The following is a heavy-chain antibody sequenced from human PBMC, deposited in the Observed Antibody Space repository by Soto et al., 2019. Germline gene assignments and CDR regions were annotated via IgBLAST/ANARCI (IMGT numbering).Heavy chain of an antibody. V-gene: IGHV4-59*01. D-gene: IGHD2-15*01. Sequence: QVQLQESGPGLVKPSETLSLTCTVSGGSISSYYWSWIRQPPGKGLEWIGYIYYSGSTNYNPSLKSRVTISVDTSKNQFSLKLSSVTAADTAVYYCARQHCSGGSCYLSLPKNNWFDPWGQGTLVTVSS. CDR3: ARQHCSGGSCYLSLPKNNWFDP. CDR1: GGSISSYY. CDR2: IYYSGST. J-gene: IGHJ5*02.